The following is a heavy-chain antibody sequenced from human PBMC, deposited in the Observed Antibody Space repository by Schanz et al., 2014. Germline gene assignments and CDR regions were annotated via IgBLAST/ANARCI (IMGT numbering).Heavy chain of an antibody. CDR2: ISYDGSKT. D-gene: IGHD6-19*01. J-gene: IGHJ4*02. V-gene: IGHV3-30*18. Sequence: QVQLVESGGGVVQPGRSLRLSCAASGFSFSSYGMHWVRQAPGKGLEWVAVISYDGSKTYYADSVRGRFTISRENSKNTLHLQMNSLRAEDTAVYHCAKDLPAVAVAPLMTGLYDSWGQGTLVTVSS. CDR3: AKDLPAVAVAPLMTGLYDS. CDR1: GFSFSSYG.